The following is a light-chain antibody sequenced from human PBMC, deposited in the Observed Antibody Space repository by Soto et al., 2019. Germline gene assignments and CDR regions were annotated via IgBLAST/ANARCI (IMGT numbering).Light chain of an antibody. CDR1: QSVGSS. J-gene: IGKJ2*01. CDR3: MQGTHWPST. Sequence: EIVMTQSPGTLSVSPGERATLSCRAGQSVGSSLAWYQQKPGQPPRLLIYDASNRATGIPDRFSGSGSGTYFTLKISRVEAEDVAVYYCMQGTHWPSTFGQGTKVDIK. CDR2: DAS. V-gene: IGKV3D-15*01.